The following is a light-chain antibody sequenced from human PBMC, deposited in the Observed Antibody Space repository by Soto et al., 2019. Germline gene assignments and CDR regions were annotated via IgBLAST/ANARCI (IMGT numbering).Light chain of an antibody. V-gene: IGKV3-20*01. CDR3: QHFGGTTFT. CDR1: QSVSSSY. CDR2: GAS. J-gene: IGKJ5*01. Sequence: DIVMTQTPLSLPVTPGEPATLCCRASQSVSSSYIAWYQQRPGQTPSLLIYGASTRATGIPDRFSGSGSGTHFTLTISRLEPGDFAVYYCQHFGGTTFTFGQGTRLEIK.